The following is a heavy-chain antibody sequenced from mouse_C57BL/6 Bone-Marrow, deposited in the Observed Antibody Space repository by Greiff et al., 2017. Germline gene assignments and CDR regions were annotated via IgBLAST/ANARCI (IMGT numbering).Heavy chain of an antibody. J-gene: IGHJ4*01. CDR2: IYPGSGNT. CDR1: GYTFTDYY. D-gene: IGHD2-1*01. Sequence: VQLQQSGAELVRPGASVKLSCKASGYTFTDYYINWVKQRPGQGLEWIARIYPGSGNTYYNEKFKGKATLTAEKSSSPAYMQLSSLTSEDSAVYFCARDGKGYSAMDYWGQGTSVTVSS. CDR3: ARDGKGYSAMDY. V-gene: IGHV1-76*01.